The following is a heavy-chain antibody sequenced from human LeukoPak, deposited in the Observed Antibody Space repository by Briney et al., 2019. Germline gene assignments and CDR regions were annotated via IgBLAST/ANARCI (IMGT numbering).Heavy chain of an antibody. J-gene: IGHJ3*02. Sequence: ASVKVSCKASGYAFTVYSIHWVRQAPGQGLEWMGWINPNSGGTNFAQNFQGRVTMTRDTSISTAYMELSRLTSDDTAVYYCARDSRNYYDSRGGGDDAFDIWGQGTMVTVSS. CDR3: ARDSRNYYDSRGGGDDAFDI. D-gene: IGHD3-22*01. CDR2: INPNSGGT. CDR1: GYAFTVYS. V-gene: IGHV1-2*02.